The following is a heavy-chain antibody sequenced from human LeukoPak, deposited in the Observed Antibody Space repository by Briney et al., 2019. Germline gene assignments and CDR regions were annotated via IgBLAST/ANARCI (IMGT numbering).Heavy chain of an antibody. CDR1: GGSIDTSNYL. CDR3: ARDLSGWYDDAFDI. Sequence: SETLSLTCTVSGGSIDTSNYLWAWIRQPPGKGLEWIGYIYYSGSTNYNPSLKSRVTISVDTSKNQFSLKLSSVTAADTAVYYCARDLSGWYDDAFDIWGQGTMVTVSS. J-gene: IGHJ3*02. V-gene: IGHV4-61*01. D-gene: IGHD6-19*01. CDR2: IYYSGST.